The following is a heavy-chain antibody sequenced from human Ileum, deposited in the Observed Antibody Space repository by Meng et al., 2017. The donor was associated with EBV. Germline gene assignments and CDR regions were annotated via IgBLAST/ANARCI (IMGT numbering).Heavy chain of an antibody. CDR2: LIAVFDKT. CDR1: GGTFSTHT. CDR3: ARGRRNEPLFDY. J-gene: IGHJ4*02. Sequence: QVRLVQSGPEVKKPGSSWKVVCKTPGGTFSTHTFSWVRQAPGQGLEWTGGLIAVFDKTKAAPRFQDRVTFTADESTSTAYMELSSLTFDDTAVYFCARGRRNEPLFDYWGQGTLVTVSS. D-gene: IGHD1-14*01. V-gene: IGHV1-69*13.